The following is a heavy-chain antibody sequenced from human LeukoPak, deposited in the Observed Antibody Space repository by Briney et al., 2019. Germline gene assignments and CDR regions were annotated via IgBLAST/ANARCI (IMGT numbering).Heavy chain of an antibody. CDR2: IVVGSGNT. CDR1: GFTFTSSA. Sequence: SVKVSCKASGFTFTSSAVQWVRQAHGQRLEWIGWIVVGSGNTNYAQKFQERVTITRDMSTSTAYMELSSLRSEDTAVYYCAAVTNRIQLWYPFDYWGQGTLVTVSS. J-gene: IGHJ4*02. CDR3: AAVTNRIQLWYPFDY. V-gene: IGHV1-58*01. D-gene: IGHD5-18*01.